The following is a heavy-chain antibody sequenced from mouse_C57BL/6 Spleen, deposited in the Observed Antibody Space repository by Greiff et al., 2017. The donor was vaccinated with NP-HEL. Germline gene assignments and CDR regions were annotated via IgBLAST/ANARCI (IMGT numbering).Heavy chain of an antibody. J-gene: IGHJ4*01. CDR2: INPSSGYT. D-gene: IGHD1-1*01. CDR1: GYTFTSYW. V-gene: IGHV1-7*01. Sequence: VMLVESGAELAKPGASVKLSCKASGYTFTSYWMHWVKQRPGQGLEWIGYINPSSGYTKYNQKFKDKATLTADKSSSTAYMQLSSLTYEDSAVYYCARITTVGYYAMDYWGQGTSVTVSS. CDR3: ARITTVGYYAMDY.